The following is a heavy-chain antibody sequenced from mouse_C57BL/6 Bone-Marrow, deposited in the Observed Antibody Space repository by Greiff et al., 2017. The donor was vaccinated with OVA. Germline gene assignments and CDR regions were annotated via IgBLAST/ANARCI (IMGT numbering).Heavy chain of an antibody. Sequence: VQLQQSGAELARPGASVKLSCKASGYTFTSYGISWVKQRPGQGLEWIGEIYPRSGNTYYNEKFKGKATLTADKSSSTAYMELRSLTSEDSAVYSCASDGTSWCAYWGQGTLVTVSA. CDR1: GYTFTSYG. V-gene: IGHV1-81*01. CDR2: IYPRSGNT. CDR3: ASDGTSWCAY. D-gene: IGHD1-1*01. J-gene: IGHJ3*01.